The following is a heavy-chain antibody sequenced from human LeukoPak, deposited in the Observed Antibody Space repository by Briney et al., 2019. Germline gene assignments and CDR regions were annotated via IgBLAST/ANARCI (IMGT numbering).Heavy chain of an antibody. CDR3: ARAFGCSGGSCYRFFDY. D-gene: IGHD2-15*01. J-gene: IGHJ4*02. Sequence: SETLSLTCIVSGYSISSGYYWGWIRQPPGKGLEWIGSIYHSGSTYSNPSLKSRVTVSVDTSKNQFSLKLNSVTAADTAVYYCARAFGCSGGSCYRFFDYWGQGTLVTVSS. V-gene: IGHV4-38-2*02. CDR2: IYHSGST. CDR1: GYSISSGYY.